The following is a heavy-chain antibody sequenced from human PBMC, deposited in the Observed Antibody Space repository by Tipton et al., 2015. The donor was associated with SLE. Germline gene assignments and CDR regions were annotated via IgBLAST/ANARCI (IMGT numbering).Heavy chain of an antibody. J-gene: IGHJ4*02. D-gene: IGHD3-3*01. CDR1: GYSFSTYW. CDR3: ARWRDAFDY. Sequence: QLVQSGAEVKKPGESLRISCKGSGYSFSTYWIGWVRQMPGKGLEWMGVIYPDDSDTRYSPSFQGHVTISADKSISTAYLQWSSLKASDTAMYYCARWRDAFDYWGQGALVTVSS. CDR2: IYPDDSDT. V-gene: IGHV5-51*03.